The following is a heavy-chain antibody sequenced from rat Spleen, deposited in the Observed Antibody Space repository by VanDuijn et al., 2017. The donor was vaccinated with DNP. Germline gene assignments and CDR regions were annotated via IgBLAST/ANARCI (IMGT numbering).Heavy chain of an antibody. D-gene: IGHD1-7*01. J-gene: IGHJ3*01. CDR1: AYSITTNY. V-gene: IGHV3-1*01. CDR3: ARWSDYFDY. CDR2: ISYSGST. Sequence: EVQLQESGPGLVKPSQSLSLTCSVTAYSITTNYWGWIRKFPGTKIEWVGHISYSGSTSYKPSLKSRISITRDTSKNQFFLHLNSVTTEDTATYYCARWSDYFDYWGQGTLVTVSS.